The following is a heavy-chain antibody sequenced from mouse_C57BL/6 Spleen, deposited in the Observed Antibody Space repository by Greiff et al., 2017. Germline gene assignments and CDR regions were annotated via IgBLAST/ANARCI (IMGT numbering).Heavy chain of an antibody. CDR1: GYTFTSYW. V-gene: IGHV1-69*01. CDR2: IDPSGSYT. CDR3: ARREQYDGTCAY. J-gene: IGHJ3*01. Sequence: QVQLQQPGAELVMPGASVKLSCKASGYTFTSYWMHWVKQRPGQGLEWIGEIDPSGSYTYYNQKFKGKATLTVDKSTSTAYMQLSSLPSEDSAVDYCARREQYDGTCAYWGQGTLVTVSA. D-gene: IGHD2-3*01.